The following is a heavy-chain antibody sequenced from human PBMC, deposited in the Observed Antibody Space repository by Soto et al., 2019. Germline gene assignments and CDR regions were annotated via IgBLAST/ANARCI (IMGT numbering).Heavy chain of an antibody. Sequence: DVRLAESGGGLVQPGGSLRLSCTTSGFSFASFAMTWVRQAPGKWLEWVATISGSDGKTYYADSVKGRFSISRDTSRNTLYLQMNSLRADDTAIYYCAKWSYLDYWGQGTRVTVSS. V-gene: IGHV3-23*04. CDR1: GFSFASFA. J-gene: IGHJ4*02. D-gene: IGHD3-3*01. CDR3: AKWSYLDY. CDR2: ISGSDGKT.